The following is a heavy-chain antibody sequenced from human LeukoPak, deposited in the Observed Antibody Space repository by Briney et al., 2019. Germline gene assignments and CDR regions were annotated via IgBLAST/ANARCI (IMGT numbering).Heavy chain of an antibody. Sequence: GRSLRLSCAASGFTFDDYTMHWVRQAPGKGLEWVSGISWNSGSIGYADSVKGRFTISRDNAKNSLYLQMNSLRDEDTALYYCANLGSAGCRRITSCSAYMDVWGKGTTVTVSS. D-gene: IGHD2-2*01. V-gene: IGHV3-9*01. J-gene: IGHJ6*03. CDR1: GFTFDDYT. CDR3: ANLGSAGCRRITSCSAYMDV. CDR2: ISWNSGSI.